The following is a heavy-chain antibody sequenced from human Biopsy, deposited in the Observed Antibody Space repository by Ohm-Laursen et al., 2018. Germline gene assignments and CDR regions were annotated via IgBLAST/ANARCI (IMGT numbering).Heavy chain of an antibody. V-gene: IGHV4-59*02. CDR3: ASGGQWPKPYLRYFDP. CDR2: MYYNERT. Sequence: GTLPLTCSVSGGSVTNYYWTWIRQPPGKGLEWIGYMYYNERTYYNPSLRGRVTISVDTSKNQISLRLSSVTAADTAVYYCASGGQWPKPYLRYFDPWGQGTLVTVSS. J-gene: IGHJ5*02. D-gene: IGHD6-19*01. CDR1: GGSVTNYY.